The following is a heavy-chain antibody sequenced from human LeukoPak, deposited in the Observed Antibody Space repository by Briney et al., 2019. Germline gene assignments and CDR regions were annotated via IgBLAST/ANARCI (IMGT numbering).Heavy chain of an antibody. D-gene: IGHD2-15*01. CDR1: GYTFTGYY. CDR3: ARDGPPKSGYCSGGSCYVGYFDY. CDR2: INPNSGGT. Sequence: ASVKVSCKASGYTFTGYYMHWVRQAPGQGLEWMGLINPNSGGTNYAQKFQGRGTMTTDTSISTAYMELSRLRSDDTAVYYCARDGPPKSGYCSGGSCYVGYFDYWGQGTLVTVSS. V-gene: IGHV1-2*02. J-gene: IGHJ4*02.